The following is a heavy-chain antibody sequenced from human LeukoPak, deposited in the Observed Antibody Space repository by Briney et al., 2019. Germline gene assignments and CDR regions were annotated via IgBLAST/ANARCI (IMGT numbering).Heavy chain of an antibody. Sequence: VASVKVSCKASGGTFSSYAISWVRQAPGQGLEWMGGIIPIFGTANYAQKFQGRVTITADESTSTAYMELSSLRSEDTAVYYCARDWTNYYDSSGYYPRGAFDIWGQGTMVTVFS. J-gene: IGHJ3*02. CDR3: ARDWTNYYDSSGYYPRGAFDI. CDR2: IIPIFGTA. CDR1: GGTFSSYA. D-gene: IGHD3-22*01. V-gene: IGHV1-69*01.